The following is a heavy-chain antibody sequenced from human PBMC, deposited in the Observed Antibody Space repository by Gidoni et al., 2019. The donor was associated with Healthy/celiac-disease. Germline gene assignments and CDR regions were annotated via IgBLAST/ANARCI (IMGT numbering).Heavy chain of an antibody. CDR1: GYSISSGYY. J-gene: IGHJ4*02. CDR3: ARKAPPRTTVTRGYFDY. Sequence: QVQLQESGPGLEKPSETLSLTCAVSGYSISSGYYWGWIRQPPGKGLEWIGSIYHSGSTYYNPSLKSRVTISVDTSKNQFSLKLSSVTAADTAVYYCARKAPPRTTVTRGYFDYWGQGTLVTVSS. V-gene: IGHV4-38-2*01. CDR2: IYHSGST. D-gene: IGHD4-17*01.